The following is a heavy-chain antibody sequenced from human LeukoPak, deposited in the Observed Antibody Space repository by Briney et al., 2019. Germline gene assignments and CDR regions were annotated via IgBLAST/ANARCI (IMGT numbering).Heavy chain of an antibody. D-gene: IGHD2/OR15-2a*01. J-gene: IGHJ5*02. CDR2: ISDSGGST. CDR3: AKGQVSRPTNIRFDP. CDR1: GFTFSSYA. V-gene: IGHV3-23*01. Sequence: PGGSLRLSCAASGFTFSSYAMSWVRQPPGKGLEWVSSISDSGGSTLYADTVKGRFSISRDNSKATLYLQMNSLRVEDTAVYYCAKGQVSRPTNIRFDPWGQGTLVTVSS.